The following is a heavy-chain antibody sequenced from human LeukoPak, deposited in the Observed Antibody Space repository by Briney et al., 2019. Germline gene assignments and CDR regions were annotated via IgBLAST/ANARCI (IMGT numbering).Heavy chain of an antibody. V-gene: IGHV3-15*01. Sequence: GGSLRLSCAASGFTFSNAWMRWVRQAPGKGLEWVGRIKSKTDGGTTDYAAPVKGRFTISRDDSKNTLYLQMNSLKTEDTAVYYCTRSVSAYCSGGSCYGWIYYFDYWGKGTLVTVSS. CDR1: GFTFSNAW. CDR2: IKSKTDGGTT. J-gene: IGHJ4*02. CDR3: TRSVSAYCSGGSCYGWIYYFDY. D-gene: IGHD2-15*01.